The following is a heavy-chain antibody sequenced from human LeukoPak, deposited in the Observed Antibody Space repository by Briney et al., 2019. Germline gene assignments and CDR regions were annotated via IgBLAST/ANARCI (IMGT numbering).Heavy chain of an antibody. CDR2: ISSNGDST. D-gene: IGHD6-13*01. CDR3: ARETAAAATACFDS. J-gene: IGHJ4*02. V-gene: IGHV3-64*01. Sequence: GGSLRLSCAASGFTFSSYSMNWVRQAPGKGLEYVSAISSNGDSTYYAKSVKGRFTISRDNSKDTLFLQMGSLRVEDMAVYYCARETAAAATACFDSWGQGALVTVSS. CDR1: GFTFSSYS.